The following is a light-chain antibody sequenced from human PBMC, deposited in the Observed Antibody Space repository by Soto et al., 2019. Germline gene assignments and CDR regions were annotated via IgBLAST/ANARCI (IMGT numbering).Light chain of an antibody. CDR3: MQPLQSWT. CDR2: LGS. Sequence: DIVMTQSPLSLPVNHGHPASTSFRSIQSLLHSNGYNYLDWYLQKPGQSPQLLIYLGSNRASGVPDRFSGSGSGTDFTLKISRVEAEDVGVYYCMQPLQSWTFGKGTKVDIK. V-gene: IGKV2-28*01. J-gene: IGKJ1*01. CDR1: QSLLHSNGYNY.